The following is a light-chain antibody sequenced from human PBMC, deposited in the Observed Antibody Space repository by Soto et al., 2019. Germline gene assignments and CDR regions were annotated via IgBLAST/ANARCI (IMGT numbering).Light chain of an antibody. Sequence: SPSSLSASVGDRVTITCRASQSISSYLNWYQQKPGKAPKLLIYAASSLQSGVPSRFSGSGSGTDFTLTISSLQPEDFATYYCQQSYSTPQITFGQGTRLEIK. CDR2: AAS. CDR1: QSISSY. CDR3: QQSYSTPQIT. J-gene: IGKJ5*01. V-gene: IGKV1-39*01.